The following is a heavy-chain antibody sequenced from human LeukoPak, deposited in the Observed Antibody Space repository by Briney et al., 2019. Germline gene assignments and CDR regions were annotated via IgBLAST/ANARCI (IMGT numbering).Heavy chain of an antibody. CDR1: GGSFSGYY. CDR2: INHSGST. Sequence: SETLSLTCAVYGGSFSGYYWSWIRQPPGKGLEWIGEINHSGSTNYNPSLKSRVTISVDTSKNQFSLKLSSVTAADMAIYYCAASGGPINWFDPWGQGTLVTVSS. V-gene: IGHV4-34*01. D-gene: IGHD3-10*01. J-gene: IGHJ5*02. CDR3: AASGGPINWFDP.